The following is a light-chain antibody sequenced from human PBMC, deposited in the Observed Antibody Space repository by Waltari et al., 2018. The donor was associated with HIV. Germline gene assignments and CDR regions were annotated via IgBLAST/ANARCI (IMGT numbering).Light chain of an antibody. Sequence: AVTQPASVSGLPGQSTTISCTGGDSDFGLYNFVSWYQQHSGKPPKLILYDVDSRDSGVSARFSGSMSGNPAYLTISGLRAEDEAHYYCASFTGDNTVMFGGGTEVTVL. V-gene: IGLV2-14*03. CDR2: DVD. CDR3: ASFTGDNTVM. CDR1: DSDFGLYNF. J-gene: IGLJ3*02.